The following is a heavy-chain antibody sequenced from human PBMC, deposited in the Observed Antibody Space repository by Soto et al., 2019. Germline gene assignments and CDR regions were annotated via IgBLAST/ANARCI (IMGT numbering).Heavy chain of an antibody. CDR2: IYYSGST. CDR1: GGSISSGGYY. D-gene: IGHD2-21*01. CDR3: ARVNEYAHCGGDCHEGLYYFDY. Sequence: TLSLTCTVSGGSISSGGYYWSWIRQHPGKGLEWIGYIYYSGSTYYNPSLKSRVTISVDTSKNQFSLKLSSVTAADTAVYYCARVNEYAHCGGDCHEGLYYFDYWGQGTLVTVSS. V-gene: IGHV4-31*03. J-gene: IGHJ4*02.